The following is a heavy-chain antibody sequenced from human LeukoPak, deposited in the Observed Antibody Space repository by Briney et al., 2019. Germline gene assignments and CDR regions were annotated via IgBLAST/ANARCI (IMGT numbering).Heavy chain of an antibody. D-gene: IGHD6-6*01. CDR1: GGFFSGYY. CDR2: INPSGRP. Sequence: KPSETLSLTCAVYGGFFSGYYCSWIRQPPGKGMGWIGEINPSGRPTNNPSLKSRVTISVDTSKSQFSLKLSSVTAPDTAVYYCARDKQLVRGFYYYYYYMDVWGKGTTVTVSS. V-gene: IGHV4-34*01. CDR3: ARDKQLVRGFYYYYYYMDV. J-gene: IGHJ6*03.